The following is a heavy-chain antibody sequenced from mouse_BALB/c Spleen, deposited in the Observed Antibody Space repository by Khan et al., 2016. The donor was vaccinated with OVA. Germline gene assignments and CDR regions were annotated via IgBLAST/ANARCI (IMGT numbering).Heavy chain of an antibody. CDR1: GFSLSTSNMG. CDR2: IWWDDVK. V-gene: IGHV8-12*01. J-gene: IGHJ1*01. CDR3: DRMDGNSLFWYFDV. Sequence: QVTLKESGPGILQPSQTLSLTCSFSGFSLSTSNMGVGWIRQPSGKGLEWLAHIWWDDVKRSNPAMRSRLTISKDTSSSHVFLKIDSVDSTDTATYYCDRMDGNSLFWYFDVWGAGTSVTVSS. D-gene: IGHD1-1*01.